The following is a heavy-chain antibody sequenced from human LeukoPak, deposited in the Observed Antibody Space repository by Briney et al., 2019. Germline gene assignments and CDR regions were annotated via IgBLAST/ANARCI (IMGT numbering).Heavy chain of an antibody. CDR2: ISSSGSTI. CDR3: ARQAVARDFDY. Sequence: GGSLRLSCAAPGFTFSSYEMNWVRQAPGKGLEWVSYISSSGSTIYYADSVKGRFTISRDNAKNSLYLQMNSLRAEDTAVYYCARQAVARDFDYWGQGTLVTVSS. CDR1: GFTFSSYE. V-gene: IGHV3-48*03. J-gene: IGHJ4*02. D-gene: IGHD4-23*01.